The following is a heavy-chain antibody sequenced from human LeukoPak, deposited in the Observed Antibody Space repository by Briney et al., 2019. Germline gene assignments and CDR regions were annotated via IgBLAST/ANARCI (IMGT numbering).Heavy chain of an antibody. V-gene: IGHV3-66*01. CDR2: IYSGGST. D-gene: IGHD3-10*01. CDR1: GFSFTNAW. CDR3: ARVRGPSGGDWFDP. J-gene: IGHJ5*02. Sequence: GGSLRLSCAASGFSFTNAWMSWVRQAPGKGLEWVSVIYSGGSTYYADSVKGRFTISRDNSKNTLYLQMNSLRAEDTAVYYCARVRGPSGGDWFDPWGQGTLVTVSS.